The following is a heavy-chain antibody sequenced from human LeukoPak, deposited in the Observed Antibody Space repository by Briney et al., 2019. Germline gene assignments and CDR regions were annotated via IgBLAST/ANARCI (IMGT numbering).Heavy chain of an antibody. CDR2: INPSGGST. V-gene: IGHV1-46*01. CDR3: ARGSSATAMVTSYYYGMDV. J-gene: IGHJ6*02. CDR1: GYTFTSYY. D-gene: IGHD5-18*01. Sequence: ASVKVSCKASGYTFTSYYMHWVRQAPGQGLEWMGIINPSGGSTSYAQKLQGRVTMTTDTSTSTVYMELSSLRSEDTAVYYCARGSSATAMVTSYYYGMDVWGQGTTVTVSS.